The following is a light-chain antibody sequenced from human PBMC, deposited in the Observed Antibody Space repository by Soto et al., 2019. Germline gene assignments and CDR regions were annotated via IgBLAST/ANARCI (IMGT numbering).Light chain of an antibody. CDR2: ENN. Sequence: VLDQPRSGSAGPGRKVTISCTGRSSDIGRNYVSWYQHLPGTAPKLLIYENNKRPSGIPDRLSGSKSGSSATLGITGLQTGDEADYYCGTWDSSLTTYVFGPGTKVTVL. V-gene: IGLV1-51*02. CDR3: GTWDSSLTTYV. J-gene: IGLJ1*01. CDR1: SSDIGRNY.